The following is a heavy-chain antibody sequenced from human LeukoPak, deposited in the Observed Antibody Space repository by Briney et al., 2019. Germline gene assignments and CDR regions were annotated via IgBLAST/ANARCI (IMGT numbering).Heavy chain of an antibody. D-gene: IGHD5-18*01. J-gene: IGHJ4*02. CDR1: GFTFSSYS. V-gene: IGHV3-21*01. CDR3: ARTNLVDTAMAPFDY. Sequence: PGGSLRLSCAASGFTFSSYSMNWVRQAPGKGLEWVSSISSSSSYIYYADSVKGRFTISRDYAKNSLYLQMNSLRAEDTAVYYCARTNLVDTAMAPFDYWGQGTLVTVSS. CDR2: ISSSSSYI.